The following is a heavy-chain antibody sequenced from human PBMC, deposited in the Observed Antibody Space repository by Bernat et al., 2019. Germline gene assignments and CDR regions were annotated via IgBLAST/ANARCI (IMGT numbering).Heavy chain of an antibody. CDR3: TRDPMTTVTGYYYYYYMDV. J-gene: IGHJ6*03. V-gene: IGHV3-49*04. CDR1: GFTFGDYA. Sequence: EVQLGESGGGLVRPGRSLRLSCTASGFTFGDYAMSWVRQAPGRGLEGVGVIRSKAYGGTTEYAASVKGRFTISRDDSKSIAYLQMNSLKTEDTAVYYCTRDPMTTVTGYYYYYYMDVWGKGTTVTVSS. CDR2: IRSKAYGGTT. D-gene: IGHD4-17*01.